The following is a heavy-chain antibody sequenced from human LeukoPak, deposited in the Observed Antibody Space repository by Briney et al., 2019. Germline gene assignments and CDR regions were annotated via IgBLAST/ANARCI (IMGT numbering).Heavy chain of an antibody. CDR1: GFTFSDYY. CDR3: TREFFGGRRSSPGSFDY. D-gene: IGHD3-3*01. J-gene: IGHJ4*02. CDR2: LHGDGST. Sequence: GGSLRLSCAASGFTFSDYYMSWIRQAPGKGLEWVSVLHGDGSTYYADSVRGRFIISRDNSKNTVYLQMNSLRAEDTAVYYCTREFFGGRRSSPGSFDYWGQGTLVTVAS. V-gene: IGHV3-66*01.